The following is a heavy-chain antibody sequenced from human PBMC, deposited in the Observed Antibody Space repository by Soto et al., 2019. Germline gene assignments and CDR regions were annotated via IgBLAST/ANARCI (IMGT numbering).Heavy chain of an antibody. J-gene: IGHJ4*02. CDR3: AGNIVATISSFDY. CDR1: GGSFSGYY. Sequence: PSETLSLTCAVYGGSFSGYYWSWIRQPPGKGLEWIGEINHSGSTNYNPSLKSRVTMSVDTSKNQFSLRLSSVTAADTAVYYCAGNIVATISSFDYWGQGTLVTVS. D-gene: IGHD5-12*01. CDR2: INHSGST. V-gene: IGHV4-34*01.